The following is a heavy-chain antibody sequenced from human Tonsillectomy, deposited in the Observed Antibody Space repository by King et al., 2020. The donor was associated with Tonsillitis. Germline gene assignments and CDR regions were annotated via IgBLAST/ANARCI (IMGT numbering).Heavy chain of an antibody. CDR3: AKPGNYYCSGSYYDYYYYGMDV. Sequence: EVQLVESGGGLVQPGGSLRLSCAASGFTFSSYAMSWVRQAPGKGLEWVSVIYSGGSSTYYADSVKGRFTISRDNSKNTLYLQMNSLRAEDTAVYYCAKPGNYYCSGSYYDYYYYGMDVWGQGTTVTVSS. D-gene: IGHD3-10*01. CDR1: GFTFSSYA. CDR2: IYSGGSST. V-gene: IGHV3-23*03. J-gene: IGHJ6*02.